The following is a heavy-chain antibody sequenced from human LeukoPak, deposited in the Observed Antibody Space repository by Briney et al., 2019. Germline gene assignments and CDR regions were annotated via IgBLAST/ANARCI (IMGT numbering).Heavy chain of an antibody. J-gene: IGHJ6*03. Sequence: GGSLRLSCAASGFTFSSYAMSWVRQAPGKGLEWVSAISGSGGSTYYADSVKGRFTISRDNSKNTLYLQMNSLRAEDTAVYYCAKDHCSSTSCYYYYYYMDVWGKGTTVTVSS. CDR2: ISGSGGST. CDR3: AKDHCSSTSCYYYYYYMDV. V-gene: IGHV3-23*01. CDR1: GFTFSSYA. D-gene: IGHD2-2*01.